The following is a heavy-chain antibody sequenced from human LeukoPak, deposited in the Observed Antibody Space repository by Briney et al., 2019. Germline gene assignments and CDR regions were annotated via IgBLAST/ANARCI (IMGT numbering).Heavy chain of an antibody. D-gene: IGHD6-19*01. CDR3: ARAISSGWYSPGIDF. CDR1: GFTFSSYW. J-gene: IGHJ4*02. CDR2: INSDGSRT. V-gene: IGHV3-74*03. Sequence: GGSLRLSCAASGFTFSSYWMYWVRQAPGKGLVWVSRINSDGSRTTYADSVKGRFTISRDNAENTLSLQMNSLRAEDTAVYYCARAISSGWYSPGIDFWGQGTLVTVFS.